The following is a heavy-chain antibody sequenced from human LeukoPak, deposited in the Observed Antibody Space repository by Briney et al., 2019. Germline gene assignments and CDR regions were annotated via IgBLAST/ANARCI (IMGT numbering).Heavy chain of an antibody. J-gene: IGHJ4*02. CDR1: GFTFSSYS. CDR3: AREGYSYGKPHDY. D-gene: IGHD5-18*01. V-gene: IGHV3-21*01. CDR2: ISSSSSYI. Sequence: GRSLRLSCAASGFTFSSYSMNWVRQGPGKGLEWGSAISSSSSYIYYADSVKCRFNISRDNTKNSLYLQMNTLRAEDTAVYYCAREGYSYGKPHDYWGQGTLVTVSS.